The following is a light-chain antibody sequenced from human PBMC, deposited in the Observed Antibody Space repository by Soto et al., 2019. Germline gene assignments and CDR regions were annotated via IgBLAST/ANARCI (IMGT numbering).Light chain of an antibody. CDR2: SGY. CDR1: QSVSSS. J-gene: IGKJ3*01. V-gene: IGKV3-15*01. CDR3: QQYNNWPPVT. Sequence: FVATQSPDTLSLSPGETATLSCRASQSVSSSVAWYQHKPGQSPRLVVYSGYKRSPGIPARFSGSGSGTDFTLTISSLESDDFAIYYCQQYNNWPPVTFGPGTKVDIK.